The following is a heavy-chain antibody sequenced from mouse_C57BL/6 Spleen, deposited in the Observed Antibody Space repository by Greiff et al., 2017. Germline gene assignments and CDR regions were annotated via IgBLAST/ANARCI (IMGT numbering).Heavy chain of an antibody. D-gene: IGHD2-3*01. J-gene: IGHJ2*01. CDR1: GYEFSSSW. CDR2: IYPGDGDT. CDR3: ARGGLLPFDY. Sequence: QVQLQQSGPELVKPGASVKISCKASGYEFSSSWMNWVKQRPGKGLEWIGRIYPGDGDTNYNGKFKGKATLTADKSSSTAYMQLSSLTSEDSAVYFCARGGLLPFDYWGQGTTLTVSS. V-gene: IGHV1-82*01.